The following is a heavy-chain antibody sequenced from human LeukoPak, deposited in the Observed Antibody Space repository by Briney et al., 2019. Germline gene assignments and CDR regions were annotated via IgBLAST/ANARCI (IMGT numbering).Heavy chain of an antibody. CDR3: AKDYGYNWYPCDY. CDR2: ISSDGSTE. CDR1: GFTFRNYG. D-gene: IGHD1-20*01. V-gene: IGHV3-30*18. Sequence: GGSLRLSCTVSGFTFRNYGMHWVRQAPGKGLEWVADISSDGSTEYYADSVKGRFTISRDDAKNSMYLQMDSLRAEDTAVYYCAKDYGYNWYPCDYWGQGTLVTVSS. J-gene: IGHJ4*02.